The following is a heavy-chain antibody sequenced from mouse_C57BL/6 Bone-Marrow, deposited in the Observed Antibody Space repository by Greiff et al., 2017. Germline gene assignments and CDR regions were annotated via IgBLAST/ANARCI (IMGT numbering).Heavy chain of an antibody. D-gene: IGHD1-1*01. Sequence: VQLQQSGASVKISCKASGYAFSSYWMNWVKQRPGKGLEWIGQIYPGDGDTNYNGKFKGKATLTADKSSSTAYMQLSSLTSEDSAVYFCARPYGSSYDWYFDVWGTGTTVTVSS. CDR2: IYPGDGDT. CDR1: GYAFSSYW. V-gene: IGHV1-80*01. CDR3: ARPYGSSYDWYFDV. J-gene: IGHJ1*03.